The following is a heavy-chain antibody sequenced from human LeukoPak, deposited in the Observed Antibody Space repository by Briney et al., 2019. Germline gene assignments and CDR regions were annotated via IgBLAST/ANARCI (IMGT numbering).Heavy chain of an antibody. J-gene: IGHJ2*01. V-gene: IGHV3-7*01. CDR2: IKQDGSEK. Sequence: PGGSLRLSCAASGFTFSSYWMSWVRQAPGKGLEWVANIKQDGSEKYYVDSVKGRFTISRDNAKNSLYLQMNSLRAEDTAVYYCARSSRSELRDWYFDLWGRGTLVTVSS. CDR3: ARSSRSELRDWYFDL. D-gene: IGHD1-7*01. CDR1: GFTFSSYW.